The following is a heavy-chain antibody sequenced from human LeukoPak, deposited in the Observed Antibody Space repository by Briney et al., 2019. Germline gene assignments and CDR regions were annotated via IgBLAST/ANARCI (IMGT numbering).Heavy chain of an antibody. J-gene: IGHJ4*02. Sequence: GASVKVSCKASGYTFTGYYMHWVRQAPGQGLEWMGWINPNSGGTNYAQKFQGRVTMTRDTSISTAYMELSRLRSDDTAVYYCARDLPTTATTWDYWGQGTLVTVSS. CDR2: INPNSGGT. CDR1: GYTFTGYY. V-gene: IGHV1-2*02. CDR3: ARDLPTTATTWDY. D-gene: IGHD4-17*01.